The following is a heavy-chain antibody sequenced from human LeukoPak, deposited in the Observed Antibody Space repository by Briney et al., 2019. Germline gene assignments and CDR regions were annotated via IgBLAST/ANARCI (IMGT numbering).Heavy chain of an antibody. Sequence: NPSETLSLTCTVSGGSISSYYWSWIRQPAGKGLEWIGRIYTSGGTNYNPSLKSRVTMSVGTSKNQFSLKLSSVTAADTAVYYCARCSTGTYYYYYYMDVWGKGTTVTVSS. CDR2: IYTSGGT. D-gene: IGHD1-1*01. V-gene: IGHV4-4*07. CDR1: GGSISSYY. CDR3: ARCSTGTYYYYYYMDV. J-gene: IGHJ6*03.